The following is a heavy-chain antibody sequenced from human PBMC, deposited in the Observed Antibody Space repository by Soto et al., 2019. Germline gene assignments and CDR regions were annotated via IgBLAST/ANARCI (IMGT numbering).Heavy chain of an antibody. CDR2: ISYDGSNK. D-gene: IGHD4-17*01. CDR3: AKVPGFSHGDYDSYYYYYGMDV. Sequence: PGGSLRLSCAASGFTFSSYGMHWVRQAPGKGLEWVAVISYDGSNKYYADSVKGRFTISRDNSKNTLYLQMNSLRAEDTAVYYCAKVPGFSHGDYDSYYYYYGMDVRGQGTTVTVSS. V-gene: IGHV3-30*18. CDR1: GFTFSSYG. J-gene: IGHJ6*02.